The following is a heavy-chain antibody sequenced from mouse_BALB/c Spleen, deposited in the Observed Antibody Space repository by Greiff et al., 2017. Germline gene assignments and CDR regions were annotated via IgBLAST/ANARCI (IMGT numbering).Heavy chain of an antibody. D-gene: IGHD2-1*01. V-gene: IGHV5-6-5*01. CDR3: ARFYYGNYDNAMDY. Sequence: EVHLVESGGGLVKPGGSLKISCAASGFTFSSYAMSWVRQTPEKRLEWVASISSGGSTYYPDSVKGRFTISRDNARNILYLQMSSLRSEDTAMYYCARFYYGNYDNAMDYWGQGTSVTVSS. CDR2: ISSGGST. CDR1: GFTFSSYA. J-gene: IGHJ4*01.